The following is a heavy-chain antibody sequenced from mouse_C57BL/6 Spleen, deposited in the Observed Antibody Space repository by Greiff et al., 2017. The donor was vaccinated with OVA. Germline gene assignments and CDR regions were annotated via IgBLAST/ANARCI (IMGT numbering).Heavy chain of an antibody. CDR1: GYSITSGYY. Sequence: EVQVVESGPGLVKPSQSLSLTCSVTGYSITSGYYWNWIRQFPGNKLEWMGYISYDGSNNYNPSLKNRISITRDTSKNQFFLKLNSVTTEDTATYYCARGYDGYAMDYWGQGTSVTVSS. CDR3: ARGYDGYAMDY. J-gene: IGHJ4*01. V-gene: IGHV3-6*01. CDR2: ISYDGSN. D-gene: IGHD2-3*01.